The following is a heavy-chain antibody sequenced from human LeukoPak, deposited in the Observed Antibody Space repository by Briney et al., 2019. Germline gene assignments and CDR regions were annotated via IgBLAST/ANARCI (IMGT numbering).Heavy chain of an antibody. Sequence: SETLSLTCAVYGGSFSGYYWSWIRQPPGKGLEWIGEINHSGSTNYNPSLKSRVTMSVDTSKNQFSLKLSSVTAADTAVYYCARHLSAWFFDYWGQGTLVTVSS. V-gene: IGHV4-34*01. CDR2: INHSGST. CDR1: GGSFSGYY. J-gene: IGHJ4*02. CDR3: ARHLSAWFFDY. D-gene: IGHD6-19*01.